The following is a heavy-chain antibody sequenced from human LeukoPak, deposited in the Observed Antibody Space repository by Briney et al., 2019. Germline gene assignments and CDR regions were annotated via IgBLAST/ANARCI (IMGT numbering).Heavy chain of an antibody. CDR1: GGSIGSYY. CDR2: IYYSGST. J-gene: IGHJ3*02. Sequence: SETLSLTCTVSGGSIGSYYWSWIRQPPGKGLEWIGYIYYSGSTNYNPSLKGRVTISVDTSKNQFSLKLSSVTAADTAVYYCARTVEDAFDIWGQGTMVTVSS. V-gene: IGHV4-59*01. D-gene: IGHD5-24*01. CDR3: ARTVEDAFDI.